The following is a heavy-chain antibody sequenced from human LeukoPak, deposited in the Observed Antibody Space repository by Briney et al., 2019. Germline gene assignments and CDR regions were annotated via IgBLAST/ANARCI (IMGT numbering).Heavy chain of an antibody. V-gene: IGHV4-34*01. CDR1: GGSFSGYY. J-gene: IGHJ4*02. D-gene: IGHD1-20*01. Sequence: SETLSLTCAVYGGSFSGYYWSWIRQPPGKGLEWIGEINHSGSTNYNPSLKSRVTISVDMSKNQFSLKLSSVTAADTAVYYCAIAHYVTGTSTDYWGQGTLVTVSS. CDR2: INHSGST. CDR3: AIAHYVTGTSTDY.